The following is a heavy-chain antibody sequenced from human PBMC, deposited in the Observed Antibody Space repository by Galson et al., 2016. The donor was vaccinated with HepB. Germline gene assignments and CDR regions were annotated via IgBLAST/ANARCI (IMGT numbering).Heavy chain of an antibody. CDR3: ARDAEGYCSSTTCYPDY. D-gene: IGHD2-2*01. Sequence: SLRLSCAASGFTFSSCAMHWVRQAPGKGLEWVAVIWYDGSKKYYADSVKGRFTISRDNSQNTLYLQMNSLRAEDTAFCYCARDAEGYCSSTTCYPDYWGQGTLVTVSS. V-gene: IGHV3-33*01. J-gene: IGHJ4*02. CDR2: IWYDGSKK. CDR1: GFTFSSCA.